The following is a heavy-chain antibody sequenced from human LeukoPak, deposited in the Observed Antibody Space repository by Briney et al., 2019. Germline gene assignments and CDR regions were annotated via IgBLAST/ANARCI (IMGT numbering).Heavy chain of an antibody. Sequence: GASVKVSCKASGYTFTSYDINWVRQATGQGLEWLGWMNPNSGNTGYAQNFQGRVTMTRDTSIDTAYMELTSLRYEDTAVYYCARVIGSGWYGGGGYWGQGTLVTVSS. D-gene: IGHD6-19*01. CDR1: GYTFTSYD. J-gene: IGHJ4*02. V-gene: IGHV1-8*01. CDR2: MNPNSGNT. CDR3: ARVIGSGWYGGGGY.